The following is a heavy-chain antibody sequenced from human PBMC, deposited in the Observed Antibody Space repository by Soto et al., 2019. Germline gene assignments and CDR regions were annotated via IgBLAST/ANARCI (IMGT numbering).Heavy chain of an antibody. CDR3: ARLQEGYCSSTSCYFNWFDP. Sequence: SETLSLTCTVSGGSISSSSYYWGWIRQPPGKGLEWIGSIYYSGSTYYNPSLKSRVTMTTDTSTSTAYMELRSLRSDDTAVYYCARLQEGYCSSTSCYFNWFDPWGQGTLVTVSS. J-gene: IGHJ5*02. CDR1: GGSISSSSYY. CDR2: IYYSGST. V-gene: IGHV4-39*01. D-gene: IGHD2-2*01.